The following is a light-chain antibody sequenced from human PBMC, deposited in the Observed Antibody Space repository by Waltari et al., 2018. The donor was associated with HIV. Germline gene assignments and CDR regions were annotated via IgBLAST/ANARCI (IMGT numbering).Light chain of an antibody. Sequence: QSALTQPASVSGSPGQSITFSCTGTSSHVGGYNYVSCYQQHPAKAPKLMIYDVSYRTSGASNRFSGSKSGNTASLTISGLQAEDEADYYCSSYTSSTTVVFGGGTKLTVL. J-gene: IGLJ2*01. CDR1: SSHVGGYNY. V-gene: IGLV2-14*03. CDR2: DVS. CDR3: SSYTSSTTVV.